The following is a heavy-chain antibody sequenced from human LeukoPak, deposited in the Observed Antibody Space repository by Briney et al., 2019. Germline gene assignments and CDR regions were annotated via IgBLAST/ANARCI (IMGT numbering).Heavy chain of an antibody. J-gene: IGHJ4*02. V-gene: IGHV3-23*01. CDR3: AKEMGSSQPFDY. CDR2: ISASGGNT. CDR1: GFTFSRYW. Sequence: GGSLRLSCAASGFTFSRYWMSWVRQAPGKGLEWVSAISASGGNTYYADSVRGRFTISRDNSKNTLYLQMNSLRAEDTALYYCAKEMGSSQPFDYWGQGTLVTVSS. D-gene: IGHD3-10*01.